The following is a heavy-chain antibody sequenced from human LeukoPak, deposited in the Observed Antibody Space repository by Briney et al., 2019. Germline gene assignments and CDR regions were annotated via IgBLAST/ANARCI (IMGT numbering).Heavy chain of an antibody. CDR2: INHSGST. CDR3: AHYYCSGGSCYSEPNFDY. CDR1: GGSFSGYY. J-gene: IGHJ4*02. D-gene: IGHD2-15*01. V-gene: IGHV4-34*01. Sequence: SETLSLTCAVYGGSFSGYYWSWIRQPPGKGLEWIGEINHSGSTNYNPSLKSRVTISVDTSKNQFSLKLSSVTAADTAVYYCAHYYCSGGSCYSEPNFDYWGQGTLVTVSS.